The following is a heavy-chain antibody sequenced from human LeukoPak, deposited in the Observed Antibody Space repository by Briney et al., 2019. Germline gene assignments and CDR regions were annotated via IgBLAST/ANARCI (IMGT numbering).Heavy chain of an antibody. V-gene: IGHV3-30-3*01. J-gene: IGHJ5*02. D-gene: IGHD3-10*02. CDR3: AKDRAVFAGFDP. CDR1: GFNFNSYA. Sequence: PGGSLRLSCAASGFNFNSYAVHWVRQAPGKGLEWVAVISYDGSINFYAASVKGRFTISRDNSKNTLYLQMNSLRAEDTAVYYCAKDRAVFAGFDPWGQGTLVTVSS. CDR2: ISYDGSIN.